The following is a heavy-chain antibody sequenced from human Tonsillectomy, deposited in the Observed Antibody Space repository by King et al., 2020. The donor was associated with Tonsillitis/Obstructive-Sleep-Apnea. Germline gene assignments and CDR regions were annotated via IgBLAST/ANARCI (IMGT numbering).Heavy chain of an antibody. J-gene: IGHJ4*02. D-gene: IGHD3-3*02. CDR3: ARVHSYRIFGVVIALYFDY. Sequence: QLQESGPGLVKPSQTLSLTCTVSGGSISSGGYYWSWIRQHPGKCLEWIGYIYYSGSTHYNPSLKSRVTISVDTSKNQFSLKLSSVTAADTAVYYCARVHSYRIFGVVIALYFDYWGQGTLVTVSS. V-gene: IGHV4-31*03. CDR1: GGSISSGGYY. CDR2: IYYSGST.